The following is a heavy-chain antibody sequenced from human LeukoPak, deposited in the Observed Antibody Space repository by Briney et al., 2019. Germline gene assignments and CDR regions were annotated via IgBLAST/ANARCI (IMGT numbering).Heavy chain of an antibody. CDR1: GYSFTSYW. V-gene: IGHV5-51*01. Sequence: GESLKISCKGSGYSFTSYWLGWVRQMPGEGLEWIGLIYPGDSDTRYSPSFQGQVTISADKSISTAYLQWSSPTASDTAMYYCARLGAAAGMRYFDYWGQGTLVTVSS. CDR2: IYPGDSDT. CDR3: ARLGAAAGMRYFDY. J-gene: IGHJ4*02. D-gene: IGHD6-13*01.